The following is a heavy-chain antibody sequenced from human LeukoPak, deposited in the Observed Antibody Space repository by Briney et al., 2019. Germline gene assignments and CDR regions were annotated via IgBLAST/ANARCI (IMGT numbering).Heavy chain of an antibody. J-gene: IGHJ4*02. CDR2: ISHSGSS. V-gene: IGHV4-38-2*02. Sequence: SETLSLTCAVSGYSISSGYFWAWIRQPPGKGLEWIGSISHSGSSYSKPSLKSRVIISVDTSNNQFSLKSTSVTAADTATYYCARDGYYYDGSFEYWGQGIRVAVSS. CDR3: ARDGYYYDGSFEY. CDR1: GYSISSGYF. D-gene: IGHD3-22*01.